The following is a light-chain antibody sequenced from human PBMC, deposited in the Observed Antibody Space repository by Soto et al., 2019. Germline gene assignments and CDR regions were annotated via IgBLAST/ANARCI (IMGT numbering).Light chain of an antibody. CDR3: QQARRFPIT. V-gene: IGKV1-12*01. Sequence: DIQMTQSPSSVSASVGDRVTISCRASQDISNWLAWYQQKPGEATKFLIYAASNLQSGVPSKFSVRGSGTDFTLTISSLQPEDFAVYYCQQARRFPITFGQGTRLEIK. CDR2: AAS. J-gene: IGKJ5*01. CDR1: QDISNW.